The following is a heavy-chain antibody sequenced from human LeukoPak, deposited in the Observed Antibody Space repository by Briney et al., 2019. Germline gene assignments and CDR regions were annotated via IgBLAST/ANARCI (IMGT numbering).Heavy chain of an antibody. CDR2: ISGNGFNT. Sequence: PGGSLRLSCGGSGFTFSSYAMTWVRQAAGKGLEWVSSISGNGFNTYYADSVKGRFTISRDNSKNTLYPQMNSLRADDTAVYYCARDMNSWRDGSGLGDYFDYWGQGTLVTVSS. CDR1: GFTFSSYA. J-gene: IGHJ4*02. V-gene: IGHV3-23*01. D-gene: IGHD6-19*01. CDR3: ARDMNSWRDGSGLGDYFDY.